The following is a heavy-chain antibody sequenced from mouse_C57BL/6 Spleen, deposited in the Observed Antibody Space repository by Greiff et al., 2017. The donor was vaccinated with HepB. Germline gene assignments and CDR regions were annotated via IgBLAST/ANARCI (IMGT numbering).Heavy chain of an antibody. CDR2: INPGSGGT. V-gene: IGHV1-54*01. Sequence: VKLQESGAELVRPGTSVKVSCKASGYAFTNYLIEWVKQRPGQGLEWIGVINPGSGGTNYNEKFKGKATLTADKSSSTAYMQLSSLTSEDSAVYFCAREKGYYDAMDYWGQGTSVTVSS. CDR1: GYAFTNYL. CDR3: AREKGYYDAMDY. J-gene: IGHJ4*01. D-gene: IGHD2-2*01.